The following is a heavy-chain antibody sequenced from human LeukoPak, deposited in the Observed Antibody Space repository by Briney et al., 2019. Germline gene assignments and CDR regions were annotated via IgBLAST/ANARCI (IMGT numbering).Heavy chain of an antibody. CDR2: ISAYNSNT. J-gene: IGHJ5*02. Sequence: ASVKVSCKASGYTFTSYGISWVRQAPGQGLEWMGWISAYNSNTNYAQKLQGRVTMTTDTSTSTAYMELRSLRSDDTAVYYCARVGPPRLLWFGESLGWFDPWGQGTLVTVSS. CDR1: GYTFTSYG. D-gene: IGHD3-10*01. CDR3: ARVGPPRLLWFGESLGWFDP. V-gene: IGHV1-18*01.